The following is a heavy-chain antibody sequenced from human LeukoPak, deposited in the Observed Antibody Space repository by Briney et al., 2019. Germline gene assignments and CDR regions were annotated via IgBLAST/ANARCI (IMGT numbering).Heavy chain of an antibody. CDR1: EFTFSNYA. CDR2: ISGSGSST. Sequence: WGSLRLSCAASEFTFSNYAMSWVRQAPGKGLEWVSVISGSGSSTYYADSVKGRFAISRDNSKNMLYVQMNSLRAEDSAVYYCAKGAEDYVWGSIGFWGQGILVTVSS. CDR3: AKGAEDYVWGSIGF. D-gene: IGHD3-16*01. V-gene: IGHV3-23*01. J-gene: IGHJ4*02.